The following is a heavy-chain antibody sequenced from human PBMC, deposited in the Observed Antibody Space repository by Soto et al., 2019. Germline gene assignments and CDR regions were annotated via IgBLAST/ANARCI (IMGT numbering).Heavy chain of an antibody. Sequence: GSLRLSCAASGFTFSSYWMSWVRQAPGKGLEWVANIKQDGSEKYYVDSVKGRFTISRDNAKNSLYLQMNSLRAEDTAVYYCATYCSSTSCPFDYWGQGTLVTVSS. CDR1: GFTFSSYW. CDR2: IKQDGSEK. CDR3: ATYCSSTSCPFDY. J-gene: IGHJ4*02. V-gene: IGHV3-7*03. D-gene: IGHD2-2*01.